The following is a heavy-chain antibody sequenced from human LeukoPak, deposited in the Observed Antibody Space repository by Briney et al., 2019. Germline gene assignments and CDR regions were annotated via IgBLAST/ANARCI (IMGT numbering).Heavy chain of an antibody. CDR3: ARDASIIRAFDI. CDR1: GGSFSGYY. J-gene: IGHJ3*02. V-gene: IGHV4-34*01. CDR2: INHSRST. Sequence: SETLSLTCAVYGGSFSGYYWSWIRQPPGKGLEWIGEINHSRSTNYNPSLKSRVTMSVDTSKNQFSLKLSSVTAADTAVYYCARDASIIRAFDIWGQGTMVTVSS.